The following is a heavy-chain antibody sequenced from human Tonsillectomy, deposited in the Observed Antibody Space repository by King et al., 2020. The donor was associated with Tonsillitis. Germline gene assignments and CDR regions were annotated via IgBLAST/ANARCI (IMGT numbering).Heavy chain of an antibody. CDR1: GFRFDDYG. D-gene: IGHD6-19*01. V-gene: IGHV3-20*04. CDR3: ARGPDARGRGWHFDC. Sequence: VQLVESGGGVARPGGSLRLSCAASGFRFDDYGMNWVRQAPGKGLEWVSGINWSGGSTAYTDSVKGRFTISRDNAKNSLYLQMNSLRAEDTALYYCARGPDARGRGWHFDCWGQGTLVTVSS. J-gene: IGHJ4*02. CDR2: INWSGGST.